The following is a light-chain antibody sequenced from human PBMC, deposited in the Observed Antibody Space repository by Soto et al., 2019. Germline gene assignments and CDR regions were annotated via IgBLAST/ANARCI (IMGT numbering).Light chain of an antibody. CDR3: QQYGSSPST. J-gene: IGKJ5*01. CDR2: GAS. Sequence: EIVLAHSPVTLSLSPGEGATLSCRASQSVSSSYLAWYQQKPGQAPRLLIYGASSRATGIPDRFSGSGSGTDFTLTISRLEPEDFAVYYCQQYGSSPSTFGQGTRLEL. CDR1: QSVSSSY. V-gene: IGKV3-20*01.